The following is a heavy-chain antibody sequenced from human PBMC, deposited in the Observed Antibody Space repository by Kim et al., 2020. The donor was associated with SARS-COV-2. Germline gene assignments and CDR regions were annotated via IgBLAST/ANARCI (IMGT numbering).Heavy chain of an antibody. J-gene: IGHJ1*01. D-gene: IGHD2-21*01. CDR3: LERHPSMWFCGH. CDR1: GFMFSDYA. V-gene: IGHV3-43D*03. CDR2: FKYDGSN. Sequence: GGSLRLSCTASGFMFSDYAMHWVRQVPGKGLEWVSLFKYDGSNYYAAAVVNGRSTTTRDNTKNLQLLQKSIQRDDTTVYYYLERHPSMWFCGHWGPVTL.